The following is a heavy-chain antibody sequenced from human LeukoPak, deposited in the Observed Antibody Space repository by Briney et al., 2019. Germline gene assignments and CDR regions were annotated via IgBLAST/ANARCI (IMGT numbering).Heavy chain of an antibody. D-gene: IGHD6-19*01. J-gene: IGHJ4*02. CDR3: ARDLYSSGWDGDGAFDY. CDR2: ISAYNGNT. Sequence: ASVKVSCKASGGTFSSYAISWVRQAPGLGLEWMGWISAYNGNTNYAQKLQGRVTMTTDTSTSAAYMELRSLRSDDTAVYYCARDLYSSGWDGDGAFDYWGQGTLVTVSS. CDR1: GGTFSSYA. V-gene: IGHV1-18*01.